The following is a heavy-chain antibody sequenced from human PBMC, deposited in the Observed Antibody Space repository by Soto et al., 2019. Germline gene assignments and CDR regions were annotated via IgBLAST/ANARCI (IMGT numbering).Heavy chain of an antibody. CDR1: GGSISSGDYY. V-gene: IGHV4-30-4*01. Sequence: PSETLSLTCTVSGGSISSGDYYWSWIRQPPGKGLEWIGYIYYSGSTYYNPSLKSRVTISVDTSKNQFSLKLSSVTAADTAVYYCARDSSTVTTPCFDYWGQGTLVTVSS. D-gene: IGHD4-17*01. CDR3: ARDSSTVTTPCFDY. CDR2: IYYSGST. J-gene: IGHJ4*02.